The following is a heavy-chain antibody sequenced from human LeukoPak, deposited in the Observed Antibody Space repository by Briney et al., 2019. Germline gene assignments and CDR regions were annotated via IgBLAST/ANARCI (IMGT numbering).Heavy chain of an antibody. V-gene: IGHV4-34*01. CDR3: APRWVRGRRKYDWFDP. D-gene: IGHD3-10*01. CDR2: INHSGST. CDR1: GGSFSGYY. J-gene: IGHJ5*02. Sequence: SETLSHTCAVYGGSFSGYYWSWIRQPPGKGLEWIGEINHSGSTNYNPSLKSRVTISVDTSKNQFSLKLSSVTAADTAVYYCAPRWVRGRRKYDWFDPWGQGTLVTVSS.